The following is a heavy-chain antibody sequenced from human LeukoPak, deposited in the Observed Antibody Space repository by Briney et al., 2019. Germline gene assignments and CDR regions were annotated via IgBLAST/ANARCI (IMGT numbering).Heavy chain of an antibody. CDR2: ISYDGSNK. J-gene: IGHJ4*02. Sequence: GGSLRLSCAASGFTFSSYAMHWVRQAPGKGLEWVAVISYDGSNKYYADSVKGRFTISRDNSKNTPYLQMNSLRAEDTAVYYCARDQGENGDSPFDYWGQGTLVTVSS. D-gene: IGHD4-17*01. CDR1: GFTFSSYA. CDR3: ARDQGENGDSPFDY. V-gene: IGHV3-30-3*01.